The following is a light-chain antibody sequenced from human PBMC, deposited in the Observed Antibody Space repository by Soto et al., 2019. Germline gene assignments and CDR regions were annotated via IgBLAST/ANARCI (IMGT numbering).Light chain of an antibody. CDR3: CSYAGSNNYYV. J-gene: IGLJ1*01. CDR1: SSDVGGYDY. V-gene: IGLV2-8*01. Sequence: QSVLTQPPSASGSPGQSVTISCTGTSSDVGGYDYVSWYRHHPGEAPKLMIYEVSKRPSGVPDRFSGSKSGNTASLTVSGLQAEDEADYFCCSYAGSNNYYVFGTGTKVTDL. CDR2: EVS.